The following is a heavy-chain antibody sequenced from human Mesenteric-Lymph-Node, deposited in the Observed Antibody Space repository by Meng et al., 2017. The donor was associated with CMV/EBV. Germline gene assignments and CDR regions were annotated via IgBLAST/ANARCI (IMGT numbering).Heavy chain of an antibody. J-gene: IGHJ4*02. D-gene: IGHD4-17*01. Sequence: GGSLRLSCAASGFSFSDYEMNWVRQTPGKGLEWLAYTNSRGSTIYYADSVKGRFTISRDNAKNTLYLQMNSLRAEDTAVYYCAKGGTTVKDYWGQGTLVTVSS. CDR1: GFSFSDYE. CDR2: TNSRGSTI. V-gene: IGHV3-48*03. CDR3: AKGGTTVKDY.